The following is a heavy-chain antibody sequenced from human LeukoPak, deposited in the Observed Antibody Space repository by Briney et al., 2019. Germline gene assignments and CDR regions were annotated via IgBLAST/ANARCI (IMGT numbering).Heavy chain of an antibody. V-gene: IGHV5-51*01. J-gene: IGHJ3*01. CDR1: GYSFTSQW. CDR3: ARLARGWSGIFDV. CDR2: IYPGDSDT. D-gene: IGHD6-19*01. Sequence: GESLKISCKGSGYSFTSQWIGWVRQMPGKGLEWMGIIYPGDSDTRYSPSFEGQVTMSADKSFTSVYLQWSSLQSSDTAMYYCARLARGWSGIFDVWGQGTMVTVS.